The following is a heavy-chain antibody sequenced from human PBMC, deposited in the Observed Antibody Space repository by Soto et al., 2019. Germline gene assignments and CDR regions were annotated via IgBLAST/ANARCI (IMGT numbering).Heavy chain of an antibody. CDR2: INQDGSEK. Sequence: GGSLRLSCVVSQISFSSYWMTWVRQAPGKGLECVANINQDGSEKYYEDSVKGRFTISRDNTKSTLYLQMNSLRAEDTALYYCAKGRSYYYYYGVDVWGQGTTVTVSS. V-gene: IGHV3-7*03. J-gene: IGHJ6*02. CDR1: QISFSSYW. CDR3: AKGRSYYYYYGVDV.